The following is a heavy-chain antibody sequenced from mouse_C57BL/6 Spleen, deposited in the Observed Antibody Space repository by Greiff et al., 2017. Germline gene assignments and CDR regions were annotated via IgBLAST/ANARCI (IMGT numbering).Heavy chain of an antibody. CDR1: GYTFTDYY. D-gene: IGHD4-1*01. J-gene: IGHJ2*01. CDR3: AMGLGLAPFDY. V-gene: IGHV1-19*01. Sequence: EVQLQPSGPVLVKPGASVKMSCKASGYTFTDYYMNWVKQSHGKSLEWIGVINPYNGGTSYNQKFKGKATLNVDKSSSTAYMELNSLTSADSAVYYCAMGLGLAPFDYWGQGTTLTVSS. CDR2: INPYNGGT.